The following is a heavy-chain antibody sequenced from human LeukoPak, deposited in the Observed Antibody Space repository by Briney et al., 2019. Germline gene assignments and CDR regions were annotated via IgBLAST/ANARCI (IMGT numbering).Heavy chain of an antibody. D-gene: IGHD2-2*01. J-gene: IGHJ4*02. CDR3: AKTHSTSWGYFDY. V-gene: IGHV3-30*02. Sequence: GGSLRLSCAASGFTFSSYGMHWVRQAPGKGLEWVAFIRYDGNTKYYADSVKGRFTISRDNSKNTLYLQMNSLIPEDTAVYYCAKTHSTSWGYFDYWGQGTLVTVSS. CDR2: IRYDGNTK. CDR1: GFTFSSYG.